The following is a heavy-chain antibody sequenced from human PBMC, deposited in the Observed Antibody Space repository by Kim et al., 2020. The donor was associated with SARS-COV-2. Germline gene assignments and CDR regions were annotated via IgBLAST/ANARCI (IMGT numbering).Heavy chain of an antibody. CDR3: AREQRIQLWPGYYYGMD. CDR2: ISYDGSNK. CDR1: GFTFSTYA. V-gene: IGHV3-30*04. J-gene: IGHJ6*01. D-gene: IGHD5-18*01. Sequence: GGSLRLSCAASGFTFSTYAMNWVRQAPGKGLEWVAVISYDGSNKYYADSVKGRFTISRDNSKNTLYLQMNSLRAEDTAVYYCAREQRIQLWPGYYYGMD.